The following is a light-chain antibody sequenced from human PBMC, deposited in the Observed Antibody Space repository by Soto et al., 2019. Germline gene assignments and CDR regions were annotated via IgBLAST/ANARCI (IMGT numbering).Light chain of an antibody. CDR1: QSVATN. V-gene: IGKV3-15*01. J-gene: IGKJ1*01. CDR3: QQYNNWPQT. Sequence: EAVLTQSPATPSVSPGERATLSCRASQSVATNLARYQQRPGQAPRLLIYVASKRAVGLPARFSGSGSGTEFTLTITSLQSEDFAVYYCQQYNNWPQTFGQGTKVEIK. CDR2: VAS.